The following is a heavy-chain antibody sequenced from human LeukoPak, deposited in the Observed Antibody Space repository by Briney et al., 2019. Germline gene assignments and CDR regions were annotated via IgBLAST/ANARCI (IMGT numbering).Heavy chain of an antibody. CDR1: GYSISSGYY. V-gene: IGHV4-38-2*02. CDR2: IYQSGST. Sequence: SETLSLTCTVSGYSISSGYYWGWIRQPPGKGLEWIGKIYQSGSTNYNPSLKSRVTISVDKSKNQFSLKLNSVTAADTAVYFCARLEVGVPAATSRFFDYWGQGTLVTVSS. CDR3: ARLEVGVPAATSRFFDY. D-gene: IGHD2-2*01. J-gene: IGHJ4*02.